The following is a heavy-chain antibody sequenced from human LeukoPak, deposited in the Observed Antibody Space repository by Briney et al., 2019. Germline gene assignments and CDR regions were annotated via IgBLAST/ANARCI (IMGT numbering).Heavy chain of an antibody. D-gene: IGHD2/OR15-2a*01. Sequence: GASVKVSCKASGYTFTGYYMHWVRQATGQGLEWMGWINPNSGGTNYAQKFQGRVTMTGDTSISTAYMELSRLRSDDTAVYHCAREESFDSNWFDPWGQGTLVTVSS. CDR2: INPNSGGT. CDR3: AREESFDSNWFDP. CDR1: GYTFTGYY. V-gene: IGHV1-2*02. J-gene: IGHJ5*02.